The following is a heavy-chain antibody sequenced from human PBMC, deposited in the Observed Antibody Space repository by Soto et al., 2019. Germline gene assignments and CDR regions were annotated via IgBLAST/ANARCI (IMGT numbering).Heavy chain of an antibody. V-gene: IGHV1-8*01. Sequence: ASVKVSCKASGYTFTSYDINWVRQATGQGLEWMGWMNPNSGNTGYAQKFQGRVTMTRNTSISTAYMELSSLRSEDTAVYYCARGGFCTNGVSQSWVSCGDVWGQGSTVTVSS. CDR3: ARGGFCTNGVSQSWVSCGDV. J-gene: IGHJ6*02. D-gene: IGHD2-8*01. CDR1: GYTFTSYD. CDR2: MNPNSGNT.